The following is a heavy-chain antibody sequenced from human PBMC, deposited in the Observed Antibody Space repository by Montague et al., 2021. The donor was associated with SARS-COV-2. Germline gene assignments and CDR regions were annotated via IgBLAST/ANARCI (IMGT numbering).Heavy chain of an antibody. Sequence: SLRLSCAASGFTFSSYAMHWVRQAPGKGLEWVALISYDGSNKYYADSVKGRFTISRDNSKSTLYLQMNSLRAEDTAVYYCARDSGSSFDPWGQGTLVTVSS. D-gene: IGHD1-26*01. CDR2: ISYDGSNK. CDR1: GFTFSSYA. J-gene: IGHJ5*02. CDR3: ARDSGSSFDP. V-gene: IGHV3-30*04.